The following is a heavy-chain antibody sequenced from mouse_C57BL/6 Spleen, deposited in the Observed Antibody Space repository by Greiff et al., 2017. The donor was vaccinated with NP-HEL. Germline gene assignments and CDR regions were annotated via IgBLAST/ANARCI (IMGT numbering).Heavy chain of an antibody. CDR2: INPSSGYT. CDR3: ARRGTTVVADY. V-gene: IGHV1-4*01. D-gene: IGHD1-1*01. J-gene: IGHJ2*01. CDR1: GYTFTSYT. Sequence: VQLQQSGAELARPGASVKMSCKASGYTFTSYTMHWVKQRPGQGLAWIGYINPSSGYTKYNQKFKDKATLTADKSSSTAYMQLSSLTSEDAAVYYCARRGTTVVADYWGQGTTLTVSS.